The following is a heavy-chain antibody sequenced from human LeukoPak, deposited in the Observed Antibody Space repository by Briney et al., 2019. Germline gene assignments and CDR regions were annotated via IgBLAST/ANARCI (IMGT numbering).Heavy chain of an antibody. V-gene: IGHV3-48*02. Sequence: GGSLRLSCAASGFTFSSYSMNWVRQAAGKGLEWVSYISSSSITIYYADSVKGRFTISRDNAKNSLYLQMNSLRDEDTAVYYCARALRYDTSGYLFDYWGQGTLVTVSS. J-gene: IGHJ4*02. CDR1: GFTFSSYS. D-gene: IGHD3-22*01. CDR2: ISSSSITI. CDR3: ARALRYDTSGYLFDY.